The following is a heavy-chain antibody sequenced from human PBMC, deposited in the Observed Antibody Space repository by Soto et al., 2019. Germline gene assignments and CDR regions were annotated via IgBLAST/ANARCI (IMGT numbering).Heavy chain of an antibody. D-gene: IGHD3-10*01. CDR1: GYSFSDYL. J-gene: IGHJ4*02. Sequence: ESLKISFKSSGYSFSDYLIGWVRQMPVKCLEWMGIIYPDDSDTRYGPSFQGQVTISVDDSFSTAYLQWSSLKTSDTAMYYCARHPAYKVDNHGYYFDYWGQGTLVTVSS. V-gene: IGHV5-51*01. CDR2: IYPDDSDT. CDR3: ARHPAYKVDNHGYYFDY.